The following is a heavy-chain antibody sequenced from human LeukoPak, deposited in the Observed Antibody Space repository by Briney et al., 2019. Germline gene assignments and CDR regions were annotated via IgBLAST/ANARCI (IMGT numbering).Heavy chain of an antibody. CDR2: IHYSGST. J-gene: IGHJ4*02. D-gene: IGHD3-3*01. CDR3: ARERLAEDY. Sequence: SETLSLTCTVSGGSISSGSYYWSWIRQPPGKGLEWIGYIHYSGSTNYNPSLKSRVTISVDTSKNQFSLKLSSVTAADTAVYYCARERLAEDYWGQGTLVTVSS. V-gene: IGHV4-61*01. CDR1: GGSISSGSYY.